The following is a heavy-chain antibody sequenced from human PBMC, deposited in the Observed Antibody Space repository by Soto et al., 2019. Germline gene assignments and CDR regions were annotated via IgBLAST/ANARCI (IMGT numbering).Heavy chain of an antibody. V-gene: IGHV6-1*01. CDR2: TYYRSKWYN. CDR3: ARHGGNGYDFDY. Sequence: PSQTLSLTCAISGDSVSSNRAAWNWIRQSPSRGLEWLGRTYYRSKWYNDYAVSVKSRITINPDTSKNQFSLQLSSVTAADTAVYYCARHGGNGYDFDYWGQGTLVTVSS. J-gene: IGHJ4*02. D-gene: IGHD2-15*01. CDR1: GDSVSSNRAA.